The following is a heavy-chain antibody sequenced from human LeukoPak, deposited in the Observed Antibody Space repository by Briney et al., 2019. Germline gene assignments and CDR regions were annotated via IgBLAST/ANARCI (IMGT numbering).Heavy chain of an antibody. CDR1: GFIFEDYG. V-gene: IGHV3-9*01. CDR2: ISWNSNTR. D-gene: IGHD3-3*01. CDR3: VKDADLWSGLDC. Sequence: GGSLRLSCVASGFIFEDYGMHWVRQVPGKGLEWVSGISWNSNTRVYAESVKGRFTISRDNAKRSLDLQMISLRAEDTALYYCVKDADLWSGLDCWGQGTLVTVSS. J-gene: IGHJ4*02.